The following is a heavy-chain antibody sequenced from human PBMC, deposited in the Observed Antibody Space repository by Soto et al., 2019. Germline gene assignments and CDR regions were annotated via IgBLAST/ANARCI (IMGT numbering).Heavy chain of an antibody. J-gene: IGHJ4*02. CDR2: IYYSGST. CDR1: GGSISSSSYY. CDR3: ARHTPAISISDH. D-gene: IGHD2-15*01. Sequence: SETLSLTCTVSGGSISSSSYYWGWIRQPPGKGLEWIGSIYYSGSTYYNPPLKSRVTISVDTSKNQFSLKLSSVTAADTAVYYCARHTPAISISDHWGQGTLVTVSS. V-gene: IGHV4-39*01.